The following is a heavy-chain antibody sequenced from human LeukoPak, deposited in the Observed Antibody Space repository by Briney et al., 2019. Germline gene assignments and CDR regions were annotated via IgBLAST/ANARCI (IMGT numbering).Heavy chain of an antibody. J-gene: IGHJ4*02. D-gene: IGHD4-17*01. CDR1: GFTFGTNA. CDR3: AKEENTVNLLHVDY. CDR2: ISGSGDSR. Sequence: GGSLRLSCAASGFTFGTNAMSWVRQAPGKGLEWVSAISGSGDSRYYADSVKGRFTISRDNSRKTMYLQLSSLRAEDTAVYYCAKEENTVNLLHVDYWGQRTLVTVSS. V-gene: IGHV3-23*01.